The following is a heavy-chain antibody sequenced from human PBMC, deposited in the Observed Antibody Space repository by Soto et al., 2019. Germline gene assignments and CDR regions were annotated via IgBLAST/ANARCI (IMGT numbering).Heavy chain of an antibody. J-gene: IGHJ6*02. CDR3: AREGKAYCGGDCYPFYYYYGMDV. V-gene: IGHV3-7*03. CDR1: GFTFSSYW. CDR2: IKQDGSEK. D-gene: IGHD2-21*02. Sequence: GGSLRLSCAASGFTFSSYWMSWVRQAPGKGLEWVANIKQDGSEKYYVDSVKGRFTISRDNAKNSLYLQMNSLRAEDTAVYYCAREGKAYCGGDCYPFYYYYGMDVWGQGTTVTVSS.